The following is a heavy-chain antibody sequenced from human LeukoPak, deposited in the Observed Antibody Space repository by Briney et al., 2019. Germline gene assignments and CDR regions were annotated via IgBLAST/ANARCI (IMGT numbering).Heavy chain of an antibody. CDR3: ARVLSAMIVGNWFDP. CDR2: IKQDGSEK. V-gene: IGHV3-7*01. J-gene: IGHJ5*02. Sequence: GGSLRLSCAASGFTFSSYWMSWVRQAPGKGLEWVANIKQDGSEKYYVDSVKGRFTISRDNAKNSLYLQMNSLRAEDTAVYYCARVLSAMIVGNWFDPWGQGTLVTVSS. CDR1: GFTFSSYW. D-gene: IGHD3-22*01.